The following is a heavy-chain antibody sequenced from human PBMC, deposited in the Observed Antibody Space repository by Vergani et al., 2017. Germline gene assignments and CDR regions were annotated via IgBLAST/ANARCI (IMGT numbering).Heavy chain of an antibody. CDR2: IKQDGNEK. V-gene: IGHV3-7*03. CDR3: ATHSRGYFDL. J-gene: IGHJ2*01. D-gene: IGHD2-15*01. CDR1: GFTFSGYW. Sequence: EVQLVESGGGLVQPGGSLRLSCAASGFTFSGYWMSWVRQAPGKGLEWVTNIKQDGNEKYYVDAVKGRFTISRDNAKNSLYLQMNSLRAEDTAVYYCATHSRGYFDLWGRGTLVTVSS.